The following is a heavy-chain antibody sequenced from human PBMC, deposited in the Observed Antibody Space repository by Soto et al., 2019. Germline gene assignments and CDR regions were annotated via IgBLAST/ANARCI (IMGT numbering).Heavy chain of an antibody. J-gene: IGHJ5*02. CDR2: IYYSGST. D-gene: IGHD3-10*01. CDR3: ARGSIDYGSGGYSALASNWFDP. CDR1: GGSISSGGYY. V-gene: IGHV4-31*03. Sequence: PSETLSLPCTVSGGSISSGGYYWSWIRQHPGKGLEWIGYIYYSGSTYYNPSLKSRVTISVDTSKNQFSLKLSSVTAADTAVYYCARGSIDYGSGGYSALASNWFDPWGQGTLVTVSS.